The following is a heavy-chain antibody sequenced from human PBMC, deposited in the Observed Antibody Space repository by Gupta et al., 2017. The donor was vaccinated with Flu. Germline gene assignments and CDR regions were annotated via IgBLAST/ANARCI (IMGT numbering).Heavy chain of an antibody. CDR2: IYPGDSDT. CDR3: ARVLGSSRGWSSDS. D-gene: IGHD6-19*01. V-gene: IGHV5-51*03. CDR1: GYTFTSHW. Sequence: EVQLVQSGTEVKKPGEALKISCQAFGYTFTSHWIGWVRQMPGKGLEWLGIIYPGDSDTTYSPSFEGHVTISVDKSITTAYLQWSGLKASDSAIYYCARVLGSSRGWSSDSWGQGTQVIVSS. J-gene: IGHJ5*02.